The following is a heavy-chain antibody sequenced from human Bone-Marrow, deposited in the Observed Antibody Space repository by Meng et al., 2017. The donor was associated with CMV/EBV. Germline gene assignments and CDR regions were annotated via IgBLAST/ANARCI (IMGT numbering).Heavy chain of an antibody. Sequence: SVPLSLTCAISGDSVSSNSAAWNWIRQSPSRGLEWLGRTYYRSKWYNDYAVSVKSRITINPDTSKNQFPLQLNSVTPEDTAVYYCARDPEADYSAFDIWGQGTMVTVSS. D-gene: IGHD2-15*01. CDR2: TYYRSKWYN. J-gene: IGHJ3*02. CDR1: GDSVSSNSAA. CDR3: ARDPEADYSAFDI. V-gene: IGHV6-1*01.